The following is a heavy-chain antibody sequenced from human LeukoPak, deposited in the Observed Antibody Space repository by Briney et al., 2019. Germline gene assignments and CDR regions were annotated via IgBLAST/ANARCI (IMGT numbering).Heavy chain of an antibody. CDR2: INPNSGGT. J-gene: IGHJ5*02. Sequence: ASVKVSCKASGYTFTSYGISWVRQAPGQGLEWMGWINPNSGGTNYAQKFQGRVTMTRDTSISTAYMELSRLRSDDTAVYYCAREGYNWNDSDWFDPWGQGTLVTVSS. V-gene: IGHV1-2*02. CDR3: AREGYNWNDSDWFDP. D-gene: IGHD1-20*01. CDR1: GYTFTSYG.